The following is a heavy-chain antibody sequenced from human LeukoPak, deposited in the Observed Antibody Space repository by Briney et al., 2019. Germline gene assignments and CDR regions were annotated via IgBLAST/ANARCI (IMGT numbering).Heavy chain of an antibody. CDR2: IYTSGST. CDR3: ARLPYSSGWPYYYYYGMDV. Sequence: PSETLSLTCTVSGGSISSYYWSWIRQPAGKGLEWIGRIYTSGSTNYNPSLKSRVTISVDTSKNQFSLKLSSVTAADTAVYYCARLPYSSGWPYYYYYGMDVWGQGTTVTVSS. CDR1: GGSISSYY. D-gene: IGHD6-19*01. J-gene: IGHJ6*02. V-gene: IGHV4-4*07.